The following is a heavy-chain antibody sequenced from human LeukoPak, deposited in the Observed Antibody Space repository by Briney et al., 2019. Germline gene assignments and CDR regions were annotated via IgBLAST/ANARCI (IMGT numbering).Heavy chain of an antibody. J-gene: IGHJ5*02. CDR3: ARVTYLYYDFWSGYYKDNWFDP. V-gene: IGHV4-61*01. CDR1: GGSVRSDSYY. D-gene: IGHD3-3*01. Sequence: PSETLSLTCTVSGGSVRSDSYYWSWIRQPPGKGLEWIGYVYYSGSTNYNPSLKSRVTISVDTSKNQFSLKLSSVTAADTAVYYCARVTYLYYDFWSGYYKDNWFDPWGQGTLVTVSS. CDR2: VYYSGST.